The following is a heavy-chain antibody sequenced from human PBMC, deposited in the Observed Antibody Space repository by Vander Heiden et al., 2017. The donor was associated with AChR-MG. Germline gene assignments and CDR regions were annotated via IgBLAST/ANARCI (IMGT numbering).Heavy chain of an antibody. D-gene: IGHD3-3*01. CDR2: ISSSSIYI. CDR1: GMTFSSHS. V-gene: IGHV3-21*01. J-gene: IGHJ6*03. Sequence: EVQLVESGGGLVKPGGSLRLSCAASGMTFSSHSMNWARQPPGKGLEWFSSISSSSIYIYYADSVKGRFTISRYNAKNSLYLQMNSLRAEDTAVYYCARDGRFLEWLSLIHYMDVWGKGTTVTVSS. CDR3: ARDGRFLEWLSLIHYMDV.